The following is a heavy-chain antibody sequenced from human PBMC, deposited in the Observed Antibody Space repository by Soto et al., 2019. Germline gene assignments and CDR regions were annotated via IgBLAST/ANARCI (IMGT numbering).Heavy chain of an antibody. CDR2: ISPYNGNT. V-gene: IGHV1-18*01. CDR1: DYTXXSYG. CDR3: ARGISGATGEFGY. J-gene: IGHJ4*02. D-gene: IGHD3-16*01. Sequence: QVQLVQSGAEXXXXXXXVKVSCKASDYTXXSYGISWVRQAPGXXLEWMGWISPYNGNTIYAQKLQGRVTMTTDTSTSTAYMELRSLRSDDTAVYYCARGISGATGEFGYWGQGTLVTVSS.